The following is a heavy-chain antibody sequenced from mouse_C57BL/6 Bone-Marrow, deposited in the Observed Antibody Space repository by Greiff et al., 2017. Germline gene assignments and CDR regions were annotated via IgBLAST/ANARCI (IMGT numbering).Heavy chain of an antibody. Sequence: VQLKESGPELVKPGASVKISCKASGYSFTDYNMNWVKQSNGKSLEWLGVINPNEGTTRYNQKFKGKATLTVDQSYSTAYMQLNSLTSEDSAVYYCARGYDNDYAMDYWGQGTSVTGSS. V-gene: IGHV1-39*01. D-gene: IGHD2-4*01. J-gene: IGHJ4*01. CDR2: INPNEGTT. CDR1: GYSFTDYN. CDR3: ARGYDNDYAMDY.